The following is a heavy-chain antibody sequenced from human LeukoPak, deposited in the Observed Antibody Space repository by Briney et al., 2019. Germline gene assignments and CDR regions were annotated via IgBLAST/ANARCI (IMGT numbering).Heavy chain of an antibody. V-gene: IGHV3-23*01. D-gene: IGHD3-10*01. CDR3: ARGGVDYYGSGTYYLMYYFDY. CDR1: GFTVSSNY. J-gene: IGHJ4*02. CDR2: ISGSGGAT. Sequence: GGSLRLSCAASGFTVSSNYMSWVRQAPGKGLEWVSGISGSGGATYYADSVKGRFTISRDDPHNTLYLQMNSLRAEDTAVYFCARGGVDYYGSGTYYLMYYFDYWGQGALVTVSS.